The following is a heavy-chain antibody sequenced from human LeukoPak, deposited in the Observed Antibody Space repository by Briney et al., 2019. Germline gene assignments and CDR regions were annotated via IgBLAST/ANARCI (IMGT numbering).Heavy chain of an antibody. CDR2: IYIKST. CDR3: ARDTTVASGMQY. D-gene: IGHD6-19*01. CDR1: GGSISIFS. Sequence: SETLSLTCTVSGGSISIFSWSWIRQFPGKGLEWIGSIYIKSTNYNPSLKSRVAISVDTSKNQFSLRLDSVTTADTAVYYCARDTTVASGMQYWGQGTLVTVSS. J-gene: IGHJ4*02. V-gene: IGHV4-59*01.